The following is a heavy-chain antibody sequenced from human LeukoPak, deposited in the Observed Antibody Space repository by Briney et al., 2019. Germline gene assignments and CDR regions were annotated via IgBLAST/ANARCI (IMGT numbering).Heavy chain of an antibody. CDR2: IYTSGST. J-gene: IGHJ4*02. CDR3: ARGTRGSSFFIDY. CDR1: GGSISSGSYY. Sequence: SETLSLTCTVSGGSISSGSYYWSWIRQPAGKGLEWIGRIYTSGSTNYNPSLKSRVTISVDTSKNQFSLKLSSVTAADTAVYYCARGTRGSSFFIDYWGQGTLVTVSS. V-gene: IGHV4-61*02. D-gene: IGHD6-6*01.